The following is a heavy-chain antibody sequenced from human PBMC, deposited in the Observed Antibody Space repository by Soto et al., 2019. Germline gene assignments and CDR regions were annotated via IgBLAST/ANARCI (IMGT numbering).Heavy chain of an antibody. D-gene: IGHD2-15*01. CDR1: GYTLTELS. CDR2: FDPEDGET. J-gene: IGHJ6*02. V-gene: IGHV1-24*01. CDR3: ARGYGDYYYYGMDV. Sequence: VASVKVSCKVSGYTLTELSMHWVRQAPGKGLEWMGGFDPEDGETIYAQKFQGRVTMTEDTSTDTAYMELSSLRSEDTAVYYCARGYGDYYYYGMDVWGQGTTVTVSS.